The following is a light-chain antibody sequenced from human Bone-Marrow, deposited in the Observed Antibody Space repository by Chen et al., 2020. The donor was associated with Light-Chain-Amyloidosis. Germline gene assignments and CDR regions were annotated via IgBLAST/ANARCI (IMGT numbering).Light chain of an antibody. CDR2: EVT. Sequence: QSALTQPASGSGSPGHSNTISCTGTSSDVGGDNHVSWYQQHPDKAPKLMIYEVTNRPSWVPDRFSGSKSDNTASLTISGLQTEDEADYFCSSYTITNTLVFGSGTRVTVL. V-gene: IGLV2-14*01. CDR3: SSYTITNTLV. J-gene: IGLJ1*01. CDR1: SSDVGGDNH.